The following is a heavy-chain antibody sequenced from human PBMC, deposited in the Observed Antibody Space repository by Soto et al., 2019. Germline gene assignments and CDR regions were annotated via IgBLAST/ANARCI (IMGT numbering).Heavy chain of an antibody. V-gene: IGHV4-31*11. CDR3: ARYYFDSSGYSNWFDP. CDR2: IHYSGRT. J-gene: IGHJ5*02. Sequence: LSLTCAVSGGSITSGAYYWTWIRQHPGKGLEWIAYIHYSGRTYYNPSLKSRVTISVDTSNNQFSLKLSSVTAADTAVYYCARYYFDSSGYSNWFDPWGQGTLVTVS. CDR1: GGSITSGAYY. D-gene: IGHD3-22*01.